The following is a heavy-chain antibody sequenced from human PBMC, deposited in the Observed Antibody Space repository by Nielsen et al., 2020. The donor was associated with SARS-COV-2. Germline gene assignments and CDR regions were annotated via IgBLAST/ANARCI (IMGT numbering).Heavy chain of an antibody. CDR1: GFTFSDYY. V-gene: IGHV3-11*04. D-gene: IGHD6-13*01. Sequence: GESLKISCAASGFTFSDYYMSWIRQAPGKGLEWVSYISSSGSTIYYADSVKGRFTISRDNAKNSLYLQMNSLRAEDTAVYYCARDIRYSSSWYARYYGMDVWGQGTTVTVSS. CDR2: ISSSGSTI. J-gene: IGHJ6*02. CDR3: ARDIRYSSSWYARYYGMDV.